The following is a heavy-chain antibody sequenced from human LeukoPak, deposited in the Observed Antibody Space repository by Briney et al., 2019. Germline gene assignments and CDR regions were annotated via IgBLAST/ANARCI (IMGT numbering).Heavy chain of an antibody. J-gene: IGHJ4*02. D-gene: IGHD6-13*01. V-gene: IGHV4-38-2*02. CDR1: GYSISSGYY. CDR2: IYHSGST. Sequence: SETLSLTCTVSGYSISSGYYWGWIRQPPGKGLEWIGSIYHSGSTYYNPSLKSRVTISVDTSKNQFSLKLSSVTAADTAVYYCARQTSQYSSSWYLTTNFDYWGQGTLVTVSS. CDR3: ARQTSQYSSSWYLTTNFDY.